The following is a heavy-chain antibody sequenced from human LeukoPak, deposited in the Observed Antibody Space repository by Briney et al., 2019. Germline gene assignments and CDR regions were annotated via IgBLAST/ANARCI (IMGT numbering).Heavy chain of an antibody. V-gene: IGHV4-59*01. CDR1: GGSISSYY. D-gene: IGHD5-18*01. CDR2: IYYSGSI. Sequence: SQTLSLTCTVSGGSISSYYWSWIRQPPGKGLEWIGYIYYSGSIKYNPSLKSRVTMSVDTSKNQFSLKLSSVTAADTAVYYCARGSWIQSSPAIYYFDYWGQGTLVTVSS. J-gene: IGHJ4*02. CDR3: ARGSWIQSSPAIYYFDY.